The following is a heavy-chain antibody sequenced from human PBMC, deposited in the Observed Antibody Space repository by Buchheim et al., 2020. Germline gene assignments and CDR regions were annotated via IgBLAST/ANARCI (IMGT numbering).Heavy chain of an antibody. V-gene: IGHV3-30-3*01. CDR2: ISYDGSNK. CDR1: GFTFSSYA. D-gene: IGHD1-1*01. CDR3: ARAGTPRAAAFDI. J-gene: IGHJ3*02. Sequence: QVHLVESGGGVVQPGRSLRLSCAASGFTFSSYAMHWVRQAPGKGLEWVAVISYDGSNKYYADSVKGRFTISRDNSKNTLYLQMNSLRAEDTAVYYCARAGTPRAAAFDIWGQGT.